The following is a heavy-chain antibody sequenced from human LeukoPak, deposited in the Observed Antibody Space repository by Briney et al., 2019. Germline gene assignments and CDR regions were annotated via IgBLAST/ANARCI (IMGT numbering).Heavy chain of an antibody. CDR3: ARAYYYGSGSDRYYFDY. CDR2: ISYDGSNK. D-gene: IGHD3-10*01. J-gene: IGHJ4*02. V-gene: IGHV3-30-3*01. CDR1: GFTFSSYA. Sequence: PGRSLTPSFAASGFTFSSYAMHWVRQAPGKGLEGVAVISYDGSNKYYADSVKGRFTNSRDNSKNTLYLQMNSLRAEDTAVYYCARAYYYGSGSDRYYFDYLGQGTLVTVSS.